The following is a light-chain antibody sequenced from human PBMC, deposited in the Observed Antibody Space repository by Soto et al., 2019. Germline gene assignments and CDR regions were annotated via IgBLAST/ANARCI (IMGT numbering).Light chain of an antibody. V-gene: IGKV1-5*03. Sequence: DIQMTQSPSTLSASVGDRVTITCRARQSISSCLAWYQQKPGKAPNLLIYMASTVESGVPSRFSGSGSGTEFTLTITSLQPDDFATYYCQQYNVYSPTFGQGNKVEI. J-gene: IGKJ1*01. CDR2: MAS. CDR1: QSISSC. CDR3: QQYNVYSPT.